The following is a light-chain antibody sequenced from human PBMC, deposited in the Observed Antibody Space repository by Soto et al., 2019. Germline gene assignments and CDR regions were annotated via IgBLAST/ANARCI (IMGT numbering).Light chain of an antibody. CDR2: SNN. CDR3: AAWDDSLKGPV. V-gene: IGLV1-44*01. J-gene: IGLJ3*02. Sequence: QAVVTQPPSASGTPGQRVTISCSGSSSNFGSNSVSWYQHLPGTAPRLLIYSNNQRPSGVPDRFSGSKSGTSASLAISGLQSEDEAEYYCAAWDDSLKGPVFGGGTKLTVL. CDR1: SSNFGSNS.